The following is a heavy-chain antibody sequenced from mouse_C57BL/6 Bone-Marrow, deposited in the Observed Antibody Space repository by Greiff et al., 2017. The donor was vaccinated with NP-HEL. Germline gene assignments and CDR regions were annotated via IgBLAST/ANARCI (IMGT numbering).Heavy chain of an antibody. CDR1: GFTFSDYY. CDR3: ARDRDYYGSSYGFDY. J-gene: IGHJ2*01. D-gene: IGHD1-1*01. V-gene: IGHV5-16*01. Sequence: DVQLVESEGGLVQPGSSMKLSCTASGFTFSDYYMAWVRQVPEKGLEWVANINYDGSSTYYLDSLKSRFIISRDNAKNILYLQMSSLKSEDTATYYCARDRDYYGSSYGFDYWGQGTTLTVSS. CDR2: INYDGSST.